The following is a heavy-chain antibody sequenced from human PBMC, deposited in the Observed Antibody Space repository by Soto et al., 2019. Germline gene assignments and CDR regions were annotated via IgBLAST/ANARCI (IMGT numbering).Heavy chain of an antibody. D-gene: IGHD3-3*01. V-gene: IGHV3-64*01. J-gene: IGHJ4*02. CDR3: ARGVLEEDGTLFDY. CDR2: ISSNGGST. Sequence: PGGSLRLSCAASGFTFSSYAMHWVRQAPGKGLEYVSSISSNGGSTYYANSVKGRFTISRDNSKNTLHLQMGSLRAEDMAVYYCARGVLEEDGTLFDYWGQGTLGTVSS. CDR1: GFTFSSYA.